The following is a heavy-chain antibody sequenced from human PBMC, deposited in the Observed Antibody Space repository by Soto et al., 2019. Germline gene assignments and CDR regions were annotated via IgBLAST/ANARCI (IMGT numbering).Heavy chain of an antibody. CDR2: VSYTGST. V-gene: IGHV4-59*13. Sequence: SETLSLTCTVSGGSISSYYWSWIRQPPGKGLEWIGYVSYTGSTYYNPSLQSRVTISLGTSMNRFSLKVASVTASDTAVYYFASLAVVVPDYGSLDPWDPETLLTASS. D-gene: IGHD4-17*01. CDR3: ASLAVVVPDYGSLDP. CDR1: GGSISSYY. J-gene: IGHJ5*02.